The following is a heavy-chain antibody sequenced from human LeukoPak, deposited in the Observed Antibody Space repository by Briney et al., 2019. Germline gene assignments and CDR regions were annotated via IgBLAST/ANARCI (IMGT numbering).Heavy chain of an antibody. Sequence: GRSLRLSCAASGFTFDDYAMHWVRQAPGKGLEWVSGISWNSGSIGYADSVKGRFTISRDNAKNSLYLQMNSLRAEDTALYYCAKGGIAAAGPFDYWGQGTLVTVSP. CDR1: GFTFDDYA. D-gene: IGHD6-13*01. J-gene: IGHJ4*02. V-gene: IGHV3-9*01. CDR3: AKGGIAAAGPFDY. CDR2: ISWNSGSI.